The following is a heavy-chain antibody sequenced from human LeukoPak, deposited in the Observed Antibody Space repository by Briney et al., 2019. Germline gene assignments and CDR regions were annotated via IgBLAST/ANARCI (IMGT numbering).Heavy chain of an antibody. CDR1: GGFITSYY. CDR3: ATRRVGAAYFDF. V-gene: IGHV4-59*01. CDR2: VYYTGTT. D-gene: IGHD1-26*01. Sequence: SETLSLTCTVSGGFITSYYWSWIRQPPGKGLEWIGFVYYTGTTTYNPSLKSRVTISVDTSKNQFSLKLSSVTAADTAVYYCATRRVGAAYFDFWAQGTLVTVSS. J-gene: IGHJ4*02.